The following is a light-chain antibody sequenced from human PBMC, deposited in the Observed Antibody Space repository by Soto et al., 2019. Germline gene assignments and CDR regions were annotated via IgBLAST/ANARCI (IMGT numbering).Light chain of an antibody. CDR1: QSIGSS. CDR2: DDS. J-gene: IGKJ2*01. V-gene: IGKV1-5*01. CDR3: QEYNSNLYT. Sequence: DIQMTQSPATLSASVGDRVTITCRASQSIGSSLAWYQHKPGKAPRLLIYDDSSLHSGVPSRFSGSGSGTGFTLTISSLQPDDFATYYCQEYNSNLYTFGQGTKLEIK.